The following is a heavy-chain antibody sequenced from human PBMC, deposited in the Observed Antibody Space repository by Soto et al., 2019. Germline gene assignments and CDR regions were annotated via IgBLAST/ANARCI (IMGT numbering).Heavy chain of an antibody. J-gene: IGHJ4*02. CDR3: ARDPLGGSYYFDY. Sequence: WTWIGQSPGKGLEWIGEINHSGSTNYNLSLKSRVTISVDTSKNQFSLKLTSVTAADTAVYYCARDPLGGSYYFDYWGQGTLVTVSS. V-gene: IGHV4-34*01. D-gene: IGHD1-26*01. CDR2: INHSGST.